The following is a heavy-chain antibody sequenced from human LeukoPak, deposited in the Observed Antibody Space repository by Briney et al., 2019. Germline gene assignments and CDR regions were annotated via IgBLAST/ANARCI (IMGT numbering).Heavy chain of an antibody. V-gene: IGHV4-39*07. CDR1: GDSIGRSTYY. J-gene: IGHJ5*01. CDR3: ARQVAVVEPTDPNWFDS. Sequence: PSETLSLTCNVSGDSIGRSTYYWGWVRQTPEKGLEWIGSIFYNGRTYYTPSLQSRVIMSLDTSKNQFSLRLTSVTAADTAVYYCARQVAVVEPTDPNWFDSWGQGTLVNVSS. D-gene: IGHD2-21*01. CDR2: IFYNGRT.